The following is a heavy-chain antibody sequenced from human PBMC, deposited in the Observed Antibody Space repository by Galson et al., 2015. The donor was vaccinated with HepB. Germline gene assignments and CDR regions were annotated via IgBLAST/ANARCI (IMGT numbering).Heavy chain of an antibody. D-gene: IGHD1-26*01. CDR3: ARDPGEWESLRVPRDIFDL. V-gene: IGHV1-18*01. Sequence: SVKVSCKASGDTLRNNGISWVRQAPGLGLEWMGWISGSNGDSHYAQTFQGRVTMTTDTSTSTAHMELRSLRSDDTAVYYCARDPGEWESLRVPRDIFDLWGQGTMVTVSS. J-gene: IGHJ3*01. CDR2: ISGSNGDS. CDR1: GDTLRNNG.